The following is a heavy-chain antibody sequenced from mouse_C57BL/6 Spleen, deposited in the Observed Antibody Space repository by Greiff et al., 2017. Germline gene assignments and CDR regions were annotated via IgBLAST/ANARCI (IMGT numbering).Heavy chain of an antibody. CDR3: ARDPLYGNYEGYFDY. Sequence: QVQLQQSGAELARPGASVKLSCKASGYTFTSYGISWVKQRTGQGLEWIGEIYPRSGNTYYNEKFKGKATLTADKSSSTAYMELRSLTSEDSAVYFCARDPLYGNYEGYFDYWGQGTTLTVSS. V-gene: IGHV1-81*01. CDR2: IYPRSGNT. D-gene: IGHD2-1*01. J-gene: IGHJ2*01. CDR1: GYTFTSYG.